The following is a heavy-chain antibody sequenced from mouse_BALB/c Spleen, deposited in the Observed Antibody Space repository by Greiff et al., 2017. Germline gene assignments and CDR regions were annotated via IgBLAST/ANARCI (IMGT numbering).Heavy chain of an antibody. D-gene: IGHD2-14*01. V-gene: IGHV5-4*02. Sequence: DVMLVESGGGLVKPGGSLKLSCAASGFTFSDYYMYWVRQTPEKRLEWVATISDGGSYTYYPDSVKGRFTISRDTAKNNLYLQMSSLKSEDTAMYYCARDLGGKVRRWFAYWGQGTLVTVSA. CDR1: GFTFSDYY. J-gene: IGHJ3*01. CDR2: ISDGGSYT. CDR3: ARDLGGKVRRWFAY.